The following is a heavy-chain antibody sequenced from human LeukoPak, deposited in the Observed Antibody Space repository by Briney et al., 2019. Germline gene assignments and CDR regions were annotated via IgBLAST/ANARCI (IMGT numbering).Heavy chain of an antibody. V-gene: IGHV4-59*12. CDR1: GGSISSYY. D-gene: IGHD4-23*01. Sequence: SETLSLTCTVSGGSISSYYWSWIRQPPGKGLEWIGYIYYSGSTSYNPSLKSRVTISVDTSKKQFSLKLSSVTAADTAVYYCAREDYGGSRFDYWGQGTLVTVSS. J-gene: IGHJ4*02. CDR3: AREDYGGSRFDY. CDR2: IYYSGST.